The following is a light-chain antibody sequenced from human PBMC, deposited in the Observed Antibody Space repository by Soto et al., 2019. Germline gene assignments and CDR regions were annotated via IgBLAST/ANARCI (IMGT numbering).Light chain of an antibody. V-gene: IGLV2-8*01. CDR3: SSFAGNNNLV. CDR1: SSDVGGYNY. CDR2: EVS. J-gene: IGLJ2*01. Sequence: QSALTQPPSASGSLGQSVTISCTGTSSDVGGYNYVSGYQQHPGKAPKLMISEVSKRPSGVPDRFSGSKSGNTASLTVSGLQAEDEADYYCSSFAGNNNLVFGGGTKLTVL.